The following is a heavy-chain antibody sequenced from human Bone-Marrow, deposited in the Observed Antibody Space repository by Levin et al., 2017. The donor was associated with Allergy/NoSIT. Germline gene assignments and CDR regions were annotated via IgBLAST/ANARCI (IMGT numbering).Heavy chain of an antibody. CDR3: ARGYLLSYCSGGNCYIEGDPGTGWLDT. CDR1: GGSINSYY. CDR2: IYYSGGT. D-gene: IGHD2-15*01. J-gene: IGHJ5*02. Sequence: PSETLSLTCTVSGGSINSYYWTWIRQPPGKGLEWIGYIYYSGGTNYNPSVKSRVTISVDTSNNQFSLKLNSVTTADTAVYYCARGYLLSYCSGGNCYIEGDPGTGWLDTWGQGTLVTVSS. V-gene: IGHV4-59*01.